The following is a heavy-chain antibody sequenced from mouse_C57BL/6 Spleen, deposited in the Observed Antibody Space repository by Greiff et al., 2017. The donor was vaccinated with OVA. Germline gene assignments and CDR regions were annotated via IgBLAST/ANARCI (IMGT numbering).Heavy chain of an antibody. CDR3: ARDPGGYYVDY. Sequence: EVKLQESGPGLVKPSQSLSLTCSVTGYSITSGYYWNWIRQFPGNKLEWMGYISYDGSNNYNPSLKNRISITRDTSKNQFFLKLNSVTTEDTATYYCARDPGGYYVDYWGQGTTLTVSS. J-gene: IGHJ2*01. CDR2: ISYDGSN. D-gene: IGHD1-1*02. CDR1: GYSITSGYY. V-gene: IGHV3-6*01.